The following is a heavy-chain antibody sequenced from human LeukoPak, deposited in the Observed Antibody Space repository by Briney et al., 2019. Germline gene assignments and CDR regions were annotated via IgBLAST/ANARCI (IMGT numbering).Heavy chain of an antibody. CDR1: GGSISSGGYS. Sequence: PSQTLSLICAVSGGSISSGGYSWSWIRQPPGKGLEWIGYIYHSGSTYYNPSLKSRVTISVDRSKNQFSLKLSSVTAADTAVYYCAREGGSGSLDYWGQGTLVTVSS. V-gene: IGHV4-30-2*01. CDR2: IYHSGST. CDR3: AREGGSGSLDY. D-gene: IGHD3-10*01. J-gene: IGHJ4*02.